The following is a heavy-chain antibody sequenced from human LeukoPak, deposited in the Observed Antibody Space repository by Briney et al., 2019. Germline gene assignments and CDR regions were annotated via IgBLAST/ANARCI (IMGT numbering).Heavy chain of an antibody. CDR3: ARHFGHGDYPLDY. Sequence: SETLSLTCTASGGSISGYYWSWIRQPPGKGLEWIAYIFYSGSTNYNPSLKSRVTISVDTSKNQFSLTLSSVTAADTAVYYCARHFGHGDYPLDYWGQGTLVTVSS. CDR1: GGSISGYY. D-gene: IGHD4-17*01. J-gene: IGHJ4*02. V-gene: IGHV4-59*08. CDR2: IFYSGST.